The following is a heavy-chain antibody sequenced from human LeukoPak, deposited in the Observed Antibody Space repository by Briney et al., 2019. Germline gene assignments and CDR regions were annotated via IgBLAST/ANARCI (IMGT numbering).Heavy chain of an antibody. D-gene: IGHD6-6*01. CDR3: AKDLWHLVRMIDH. Sequence: GGSLRLSCEGSGFTFSKYAMNWVRQAPGKGLEWVSAMSGTGASTYYIDSVKGRFTISRDNSNNTLYLQMNGLRAEDTAIYYCAKDLWHLVRMIDHWGQGVLVTVSS. J-gene: IGHJ4*02. V-gene: IGHV3-23*01. CDR1: GFTFSKYA. CDR2: MSGTGAST.